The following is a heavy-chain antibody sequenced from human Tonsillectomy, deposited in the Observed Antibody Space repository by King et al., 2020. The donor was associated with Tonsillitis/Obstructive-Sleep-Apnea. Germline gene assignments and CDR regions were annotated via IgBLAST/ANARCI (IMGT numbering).Heavy chain of an antibody. J-gene: IGHJ4*02. D-gene: IGHD1-1*01. CDR1: GGSISSYY. V-gene: IGHV4-59*08. Sequence: QLQESGPGLVKPSETLSLTCTVSGGSISSYYWSWIRQPPGKGLEWIGYIYYSGSTNYNPSLKSRVTISVDTSKNQFSLKLRSVTAADTAVYYCARLKGRPWHDGDFDYWGQGTLVTVSS. CDR2: IYYSGST. CDR3: ARLKGRPWHDGDFDY.